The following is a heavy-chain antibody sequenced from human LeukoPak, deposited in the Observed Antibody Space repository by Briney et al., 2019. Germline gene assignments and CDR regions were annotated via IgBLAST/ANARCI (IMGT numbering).Heavy chain of an antibody. D-gene: IGHD6-19*01. CDR3: ARSIAVAGINWFDP. V-gene: IGHV3-33*01. J-gene: IGHJ5*02. CDR2: IWYDGSNK. CDR1: GFTFSSYG. Sequence: PGGSLRLSCAASGFTFSSYGMHWVRQAPGKGLELVAVIWYDGSNKYYADSVKGRFTISRDNSKNTLYLQMNSLRAEDTAVYYCARSIAVAGINWFDPWGQGTLVTVSS.